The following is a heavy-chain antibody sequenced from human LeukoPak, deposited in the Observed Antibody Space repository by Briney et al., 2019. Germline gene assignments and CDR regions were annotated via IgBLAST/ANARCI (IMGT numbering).Heavy chain of an antibody. J-gene: IGHJ4*02. V-gene: IGHV3-9*01. CDR3: ARDSQYYYDSSGYYWIPCYFDY. CDR1: GFTFDDYA. CDR2: ISWNSGSI. Sequence: GRSLRLSCAASGFTFDDYAMHWVRQAPGKGLEWVSGISWNSGSIGYADSVKGRFTISRDNAKNSLYLQMNSLRAEDTAVYYCARDSQYYYDSSGYYWIPCYFDYWGQGTLVTVSS. D-gene: IGHD3-22*01.